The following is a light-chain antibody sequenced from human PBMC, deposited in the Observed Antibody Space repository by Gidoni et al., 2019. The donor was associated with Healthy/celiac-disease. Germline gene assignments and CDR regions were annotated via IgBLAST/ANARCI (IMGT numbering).Light chain of an antibody. J-gene: IGKJ1*01. Sequence: DIQMTQSPSTLSASVGDRVTITYRASHSVSSWLAWYQQKPGKAPKLLIYDASSLESGVPSRCSGSGSGTEFTLTISSLQPDDFATYYCQQFGTCGQGTKVEIK. CDR1: HSVSSW. V-gene: IGKV1-5*01. CDR3: QQFGT. CDR2: DAS.